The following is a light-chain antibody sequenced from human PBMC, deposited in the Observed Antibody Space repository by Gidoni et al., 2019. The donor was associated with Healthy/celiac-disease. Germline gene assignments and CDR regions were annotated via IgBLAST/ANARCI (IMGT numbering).Light chain of an antibody. CDR2: GKN. CDR1: RLRSYY. CDR3: NSRDSSGNHPVV. V-gene: IGLV3-19*01. J-gene: IGLJ2*01. Sequence: SSALTQDPAVSVALAQTVRITCQGARLRSYYASWYQQKPGQAPVLVNYGKNNRPSGIPDRFSGSSSGNTASLTITGAQAEDEADYYCNSRDSSGNHPVVFGGGTKLTVL.